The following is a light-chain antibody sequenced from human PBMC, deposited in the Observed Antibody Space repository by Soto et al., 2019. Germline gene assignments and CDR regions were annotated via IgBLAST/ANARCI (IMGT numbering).Light chain of an antibody. CDR2: AAS. J-gene: IGKJ3*01. CDR1: RNINTY. V-gene: IGKV1-39*01. Sequence: DIQMTQSPSSLSASVGDRVTITCRASRNINTYLNWYQQKPGKAPKLLIFAASSLQSGVPSRFSGSGSRTDFTLTISSLQPEDFATYYCQQSSTAPFTFGPGTKVDIK. CDR3: QQSSTAPFT.